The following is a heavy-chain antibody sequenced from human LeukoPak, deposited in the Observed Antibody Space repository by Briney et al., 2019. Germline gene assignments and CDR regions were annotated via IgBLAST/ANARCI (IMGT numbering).Heavy chain of an antibody. D-gene: IGHD2-21*01. CDR2: IYHSGST. V-gene: IGHV4-30-2*01. Sequence: SETLSLTCAVSGGSISSGGYSWSWIRQPPGKGLEWIGYIYHSGSTYYNPSLKSRVTISVDRSKNQFSLKLSSVTAADTAVYYCASGDWGYFDYWGQGTLVTVSS. CDR3: ASGDWGYFDY. CDR1: GGSISSGGYS. J-gene: IGHJ4*02.